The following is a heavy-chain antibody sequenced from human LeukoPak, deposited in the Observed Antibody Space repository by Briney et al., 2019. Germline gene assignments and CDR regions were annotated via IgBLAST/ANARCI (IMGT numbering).Heavy chain of an antibody. D-gene: IGHD3-22*01. CDR1: GGSISSYY. V-gene: IGHV4-59*08. Sequence: SETLFLTCTVSGGSISSYYWSWIRQPPGKGLEWIGYIYYSGSTNYNPSLKSRVTISVDTSKNQFSLKLSSVTAADTAVYYCARGVDHYYDSSGYFNWFDPWGQGTLVTVSS. CDR3: ARGVDHYYDSSGYFNWFDP. J-gene: IGHJ5*02. CDR2: IYYSGST.